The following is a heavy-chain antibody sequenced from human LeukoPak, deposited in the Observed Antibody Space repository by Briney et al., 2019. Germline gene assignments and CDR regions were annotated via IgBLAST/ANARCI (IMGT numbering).Heavy chain of an antibody. J-gene: IGHJ4*02. V-gene: IGHV3-30*02. Sequence: GGSLRLSCAASGFTFSSYGMHWVRQAPGKGLEWVAFIRYDGSNKYYADSVKGRFTISRDNSKNTLYLQMNSLRAEDTAVYYCAKTTVTSYYFDYWGQGTLITVSS. CDR3: AKTTVTSYYFDY. D-gene: IGHD4-11*01. CDR1: GFTFSSYG. CDR2: IRYDGSNK.